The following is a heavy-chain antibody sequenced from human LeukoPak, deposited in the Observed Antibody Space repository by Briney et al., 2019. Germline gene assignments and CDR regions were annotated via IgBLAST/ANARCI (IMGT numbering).Heavy chain of an antibody. CDR2: INPNSGGT. Sequence: VASVKVSCKASGYAFTSYYMHWVRQAPGQGLEWMGWINPNSGGTNYAQKFQGRVTMTRDTSISTAYMELSRLRSDDTAVYYCARYLIDSSGRRFDYWGQGTLVTVSS. D-gene: IGHD3-22*01. V-gene: IGHV1-2*02. CDR3: ARYLIDSSGRRFDY. J-gene: IGHJ4*02. CDR1: GYAFTSYY.